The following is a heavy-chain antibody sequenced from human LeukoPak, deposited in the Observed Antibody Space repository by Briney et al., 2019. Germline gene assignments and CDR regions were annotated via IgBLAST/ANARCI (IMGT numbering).Heavy chain of an antibody. Sequence: PGGSLRLSCAASGFTFSSYAMSWVRQAPGKGLEWVSAISGSGGSTYYADSVKGRFTISRDNSKSTLYLQMNSPRAEDTAVYYCAKGPILLWFGELPYFDYWGQGTLVTVSS. V-gene: IGHV3-23*01. J-gene: IGHJ4*02. D-gene: IGHD3-10*01. CDR2: ISGSGGST. CDR3: AKGPILLWFGELPYFDY. CDR1: GFTFSSYA.